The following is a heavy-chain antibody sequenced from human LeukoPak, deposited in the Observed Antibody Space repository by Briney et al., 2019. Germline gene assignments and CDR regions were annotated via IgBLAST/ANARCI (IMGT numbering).Heavy chain of an antibody. V-gene: IGHV3-15*07. D-gene: IGHD3-10*01. CDR3: TTGNFGPY. CDR1: DFTFNDAW. Sequence: GGSLRLSCAASDFTFNDAWMNWVRQAPGKGLEWVGRIKRKTEGGTTDYGAPVKGRFSISRDDSKNTAYLQMNSLKTEDTAFYYCTTGNFGPYWGQGTLVTVSS. J-gene: IGHJ4*02. CDR2: IKRKTEGGTT.